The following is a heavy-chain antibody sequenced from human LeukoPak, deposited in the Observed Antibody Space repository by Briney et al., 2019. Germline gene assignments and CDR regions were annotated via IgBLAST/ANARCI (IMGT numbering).Heavy chain of an antibody. Sequence: SVKVSCKASGGTFSSYAISWVRQAPGQGLEWMGGIIPIFGTANYAQKFQGRVTITADESTSTAYMELSSLRSEDTAVYYCARVPVYDSSGQEDAFDIWGQGTMVTVSS. CDR3: ARVPVYDSSGQEDAFDI. CDR2: IIPIFGTA. D-gene: IGHD3-22*01. J-gene: IGHJ3*02. CDR1: GGTFSSYA. V-gene: IGHV1-69*13.